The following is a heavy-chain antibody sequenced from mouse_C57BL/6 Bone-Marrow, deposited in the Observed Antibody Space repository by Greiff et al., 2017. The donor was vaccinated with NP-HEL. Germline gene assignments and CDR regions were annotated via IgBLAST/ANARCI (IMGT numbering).Heavy chain of an antibody. V-gene: IGHV5-6*01. CDR2: ISSGGSYT. CDR1: GFTFSSYG. J-gene: IGHJ4*01. Sequence: VQLKESGGDLVKPGGSLKLSCAASGFTFSSYGMSWVRQTPDKRLEWVATISSGGSYTYYPDSVKGRFTISRDTAKNTLYLQMSSLKSEDTAMYYCARRRAMDYWGQGTSVTVSS. CDR3: ARRRAMDY.